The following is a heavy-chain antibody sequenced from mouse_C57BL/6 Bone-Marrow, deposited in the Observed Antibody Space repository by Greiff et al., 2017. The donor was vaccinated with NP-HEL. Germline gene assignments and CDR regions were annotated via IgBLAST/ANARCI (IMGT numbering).Heavy chain of an antibody. J-gene: IGHJ2*01. D-gene: IGHD2-1*01. Sequence: ESGAELVRPGASVKLSCTASGFNIKDDYMHWVKQRPEQGLEWIGWIDPENGDTEYASKFQGKATITADTSSNTAYLQLSSLTSEDTAVYYCTVYYGNYGDYWGQGTTLTVSS. CDR2: IDPENGDT. V-gene: IGHV14-4*01. CDR3: TVYYGNYGDY. CDR1: GFNIKDDY.